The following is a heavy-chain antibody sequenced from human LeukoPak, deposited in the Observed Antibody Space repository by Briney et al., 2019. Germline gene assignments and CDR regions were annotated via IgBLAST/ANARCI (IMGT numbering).Heavy chain of an antibody. D-gene: IGHD3-3*01. V-gene: IGHV6-1*01. CDR1: GDSVSSNSAA. CDR3: ARIEFHPKTYYDFWSGYPYSSPGLYYFDY. Sequence: SQTLSLTCAISGDSVSSNSAAWNWIRQSPSRGLEWLGRTYYRSKWYNDYAVSVKSRITINPDTSKNQFSLQLNSVTPEDTAVYYCARIEFHPKTYYDFWSGYPYSSPGLYYFDYWGQGTLVTVSS. J-gene: IGHJ4*02. CDR2: TYYRSKWYN.